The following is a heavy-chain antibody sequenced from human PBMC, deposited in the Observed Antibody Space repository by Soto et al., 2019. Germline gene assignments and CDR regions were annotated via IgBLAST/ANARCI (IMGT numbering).Heavy chain of an antibody. CDR2: INPNSGGT. Sequence: ASVKVSCKASGYTFTGYYMHWVRRAPGQGLEWMGWINPNSGGTNYAQKFQGWVTMTRDTSISTAYMELSRLRSDDTAVYYCAGDMAYCGGDCSLRGSDAFDIWGQGTMVTVS. CDR3: AGDMAYCGGDCSLRGSDAFDI. CDR1: GYTFTGYY. V-gene: IGHV1-2*04. D-gene: IGHD2-21*02. J-gene: IGHJ3*02.